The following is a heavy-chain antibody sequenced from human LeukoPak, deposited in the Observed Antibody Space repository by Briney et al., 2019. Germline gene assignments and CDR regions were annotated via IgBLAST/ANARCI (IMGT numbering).Heavy chain of an antibody. CDR3: ARHYGP. J-gene: IGHJ4*02. V-gene: IGHV4-34*01. CDR1: GGSFSGYY. CDR2: INHSGST. D-gene: IGHD3-16*01. Sequence: SETLSLTCAVYGGSFSGYYWSWIRQPPGKGLEWIGEINHSGSTNYNPSLKSRVTISADTSKNQFSLKLNSVTATDTAVYYCARHYGPWGQGTLVTVSS.